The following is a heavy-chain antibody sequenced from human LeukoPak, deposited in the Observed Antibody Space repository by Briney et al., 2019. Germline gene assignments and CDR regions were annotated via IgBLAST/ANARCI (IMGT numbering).Heavy chain of an antibody. CDR3: ARAHMITSYYYYYYMDV. CDR2: IYYSGST. Sequence: ASETLSLTCTVSGGSISSYYWSWIRQPPGKGLEWIGYIYYSGSTNYNPSLKSRVTISVDTSKNQFSLKLSSVTAADTAVYYCARAHMITSYYYYYYMDVWGKGTTVTVSS. V-gene: IGHV4-59*01. CDR1: GGSISSYY. D-gene: IGHD3-16*01. J-gene: IGHJ6*03.